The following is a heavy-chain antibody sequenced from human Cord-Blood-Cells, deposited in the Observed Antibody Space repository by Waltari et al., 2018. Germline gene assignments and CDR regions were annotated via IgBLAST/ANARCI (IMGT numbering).Heavy chain of an antibody. J-gene: IGHJ2*01. D-gene: IGHD3-10*01. CDR3: ARGFSDYWYFDL. CDR1: GYTFTSYY. V-gene: IGHV1-46*01. Sequence: QVQLVQSGAEVKKPGASVKVSCKASGYTFTSYYMHWVRQAPGKGLEGMGIINPSGGSTSYAQEFQGRVTMTRDTSTSTVYMELSSLRSEDTAVYYCARGFSDYWYFDLWGRGTLVTVSS. CDR2: INPSGGST.